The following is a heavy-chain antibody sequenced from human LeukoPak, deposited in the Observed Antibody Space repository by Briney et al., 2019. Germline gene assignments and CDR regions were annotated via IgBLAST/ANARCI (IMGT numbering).Heavy chain of an antibody. Sequence: GASVKVSCKASGYTFTSYYMHWVRQAPGQGLEWMGIINPSGGSTSYAQKFQGRVTMTRDTSTSTVYMELSSLRSEDTAVYYCARDLGVRFLEWLFDYWGQGTLVTVSS. V-gene: IGHV1-46*01. CDR1: GYTFTSYY. CDR3: ARDLGVRFLEWLFDY. CDR2: INPSGGST. J-gene: IGHJ4*02. D-gene: IGHD3-3*01.